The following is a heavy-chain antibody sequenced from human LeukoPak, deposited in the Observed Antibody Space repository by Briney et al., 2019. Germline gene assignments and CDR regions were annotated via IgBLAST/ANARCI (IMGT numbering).Heavy chain of an antibody. CDR1: GYTFTAYY. D-gene: IGHD2-21*01. Sequence: ASVKVSCKTSGYTFTAYYLHWVRQAPGQGLEWMGWMNPNSGDRNSAQKFQGRVTMTTDTSTSTLYMEVRSLRSDDTAVYYCARDHGHKSVDYWGQGTLVTVSS. CDR2: MNPNSGDR. CDR3: ARDHGHKSVDY. J-gene: IGHJ4*02. V-gene: IGHV1-2*02.